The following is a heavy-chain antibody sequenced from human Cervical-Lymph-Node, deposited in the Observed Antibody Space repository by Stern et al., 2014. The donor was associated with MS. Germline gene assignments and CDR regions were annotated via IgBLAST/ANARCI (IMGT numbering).Heavy chain of an antibody. CDR1: GYSFTSYW. Sequence: EVQLEESGAEVKKPGESLKISCKGSGYSFTSYWIGWVRQMPGKGLEWMGINYPGDSDTRYSPSFPGQVTISPDKSISTAYLQWSSLKASDTAMYYCARHCGFRPGCIDYWGQGTMVTVSS. CDR3: ARHCGFRPGCIDY. D-gene: IGHD2-21*01. J-gene: IGHJ4*02. V-gene: IGHV5-51*01. CDR2: NYPGDSDT.